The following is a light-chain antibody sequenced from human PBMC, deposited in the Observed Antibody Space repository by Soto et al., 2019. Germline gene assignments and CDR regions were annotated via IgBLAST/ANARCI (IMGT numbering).Light chain of an antibody. CDR2: DND. Sequence: QSVLTQPPSTSGTPGQRVTISCSGSSSNIGSNTVHWYNQLPVAAPKLLIYDNDQRPSGGTERFSGSKSGTSASLAISGRRSDDEADYYCAAWDDSLNGYVFATGTKLTVL. CDR3: AAWDDSLNGYV. J-gene: IGLJ1*01. V-gene: IGLV1-44*01. CDR1: SSNIGSNT.